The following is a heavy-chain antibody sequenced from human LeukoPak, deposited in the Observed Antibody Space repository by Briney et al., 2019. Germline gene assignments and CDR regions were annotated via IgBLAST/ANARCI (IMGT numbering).Heavy chain of an antibody. J-gene: IGHJ4*02. CDR3: ARDTSSSWYYFDH. D-gene: IGHD6-13*01. Sequence: GRSLRLSCAASGFTFRNYGMHWVRQAPGKGLEWVAVIWSDGSTKYYAESVQGRFTISRDTSKNRLYLQLNSLRVEDTAVFYCARDTSSSWYYFDHWGQGTLVTVSS. V-gene: IGHV3-33*08. CDR2: IWSDGSTK. CDR1: GFTFRNYG.